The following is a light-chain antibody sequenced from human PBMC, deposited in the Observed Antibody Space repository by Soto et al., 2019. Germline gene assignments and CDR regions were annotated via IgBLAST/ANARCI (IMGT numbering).Light chain of an antibody. V-gene: IGLV4-69*01. Sequence: QLVLTQSPSASASLGASVKLTCTLSSGHSSYAIAWHQQQPEKGPRYLMKLNSDGSHSKGDGIPDRFSGSSSGAERYLTISXXQSXXXADYYCQTWGTGPFVFGTGTKLTVL. CDR1: SGHSSYA. J-gene: IGLJ1*01. CDR2: LNSDGSH. CDR3: QTWGTGPFV.